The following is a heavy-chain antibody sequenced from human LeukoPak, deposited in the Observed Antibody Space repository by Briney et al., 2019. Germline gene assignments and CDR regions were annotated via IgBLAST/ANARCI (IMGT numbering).Heavy chain of an antibody. V-gene: IGHV3-7*01. CDR3: AKCIVVVPAAANLGAADAFDI. Sequence: PGGSLRLSCAASGFTFRSYWMSWVRQAPGKGLEWVANIKQDGCEKYYVDSVKGRFTMSRDNAKNSLYLQMNSLRAEDTAVYYCAKCIVVVPAAANLGAADAFDIWGQGTMVTVSS. D-gene: IGHD2-2*01. J-gene: IGHJ3*02. CDR1: GFTFRSYW. CDR2: IKQDGCEK.